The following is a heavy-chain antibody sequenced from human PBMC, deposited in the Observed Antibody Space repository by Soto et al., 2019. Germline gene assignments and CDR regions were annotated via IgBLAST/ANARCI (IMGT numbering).Heavy chain of an antibody. D-gene: IGHD6-13*01. CDR2: IIPILGIA. Sequence: QVQLVQSGAEVKKPGSSVKVSCKASGGTFSSYTISWVRQAPGQGLEWMGRIIPILGIANYAQKFQGRVTITADKSASRAHMGLSGVKSADTAVYYCARGAAGAGTGGYCLDYWGQGTLVTVSS. J-gene: IGHJ4*02. CDR3: ARGAAGAGTGGYCLDY. CDR1: GGTFSSYT. V-gene: IGHV1-69*02.